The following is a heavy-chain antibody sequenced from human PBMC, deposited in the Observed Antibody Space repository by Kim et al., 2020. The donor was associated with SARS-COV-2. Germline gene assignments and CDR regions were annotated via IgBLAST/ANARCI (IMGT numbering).Heavy chain of an antibody. D-gene: IGHD1-26*01. Sequence: GGSLRLSCAASGFTFSGYWMHWVRQAPGKGLEWLALIKPDGSEKGYVDSVKGRFTISRDNAKNSLYLQMNSLRVENTAVYYCAREVWDRCDWWGQGTLVTVSS. CDR2: IKPDGSEK. CDR1: GFTFSGYW. V-gene: IGHV3-7*01. J-gene: IGHJ5*01. CDR3: AREVWDRCDW.